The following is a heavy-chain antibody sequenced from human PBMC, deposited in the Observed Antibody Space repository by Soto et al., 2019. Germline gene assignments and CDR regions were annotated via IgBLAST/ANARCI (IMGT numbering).Heavy chain of an antibody. Sequence: HPGGSLRLSCAASGFTFSSYGMHWVRQAPGKGLEWVAVISYDGSNKYYADSVKGRFTISRDNSKNTLYLQMNSLRAEDTAVYYCAKGPLQPRLYDAFDIWGQGTMVTVSS. CDR2: ISYDGSNK. CDR3: AKGPLQPRLYDAFDI. V-gene: IGHV3-30*18. D-gene: IGHD3-16*02. CDR1: GFTFSSYG. J-gene: IGHJ3*02.